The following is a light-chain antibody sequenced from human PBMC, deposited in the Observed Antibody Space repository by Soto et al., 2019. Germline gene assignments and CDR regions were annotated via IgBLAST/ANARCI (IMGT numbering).Light chain of an antibody. CDR1: SSNVGSYNL. CDR3: CSYAGSDTMI. V-gene: IGLV2-23*01. J-gene: IGLJ2*01. Sequence: QSALTQPASVSGSPGQSITISCTGTSSNVGSYNLVSWYQQHPGEATKLMIYEGTKRPSGVSNRFSGSKSANTASLTTSGLQPEDAADYYCCSYAGSDTMIFGGGTQLTVL. CDR2: EGT.